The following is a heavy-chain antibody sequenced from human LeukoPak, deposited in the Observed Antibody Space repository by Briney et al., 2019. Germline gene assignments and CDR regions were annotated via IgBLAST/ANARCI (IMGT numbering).Heavy chain of an antibody. Sequence: SETLSLTCTVSGDSISSYYWSWLRQPPGKRLEWIGYVSNIETTNYNPSLKSRVTISVDTSKNQFSLRLNSVTAADTAVYYCARDSRYYYDSSGYYPRAFDIWGQGTMVTVSS. V-gene: IGHV4-59*01. CDR2: VSNIETT. CDR3: ARDSRYYYDSSGYYPRAFDI. CDR1: GDSISSYY. D-gene: IGHD3-22*01. J-gene: IGHJ3*02.